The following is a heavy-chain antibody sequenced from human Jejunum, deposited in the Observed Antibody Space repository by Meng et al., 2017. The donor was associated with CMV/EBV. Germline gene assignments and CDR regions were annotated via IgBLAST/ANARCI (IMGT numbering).Heavy chain of an antibody. CDR2: ITGGSSFI. J-gene: IGHJ2*01. V-gene: IGHV3-21*01. CDR1: DFTFRNYN. D-gene: IGHD2/OR15-2a*01. CDR3: ARESVYDGWFFDL. Sequence: SDFTFRNYNLNWVRQAPGKGLEWVSSITGGSSFIYYADSVKGRFTISRDNAKNSLVLQMNSLRAEDTAVYYCARESVYDGWFFDLWGRGTLVTVSS.